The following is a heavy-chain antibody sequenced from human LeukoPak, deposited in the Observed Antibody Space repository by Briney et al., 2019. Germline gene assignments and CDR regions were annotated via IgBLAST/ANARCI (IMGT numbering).Heavy chain of an antibody. J-gene: IGHJ4*02. CDR2: IYHSGST. V-gene: IGHV4-4*02. CDR3: ARSVGYSSSSLDY. Sequence: PSGTLSLTCAVSGGSISSSNWWSWVRQPPGKGLEWIGEIYHSGSTNYNPSLKSRVTISVDKSKNQFSLKLSSVTAADTAVYYCARSVGYSSSSLDYWGQGTLVTVSS. CDR1: GGSISSSNW. D-gene: IGHD6-6*01.